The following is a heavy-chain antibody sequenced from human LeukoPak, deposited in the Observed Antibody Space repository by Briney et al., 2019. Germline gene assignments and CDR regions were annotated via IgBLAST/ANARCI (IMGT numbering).Heavy chain of an antibody. CDR2: IKHSGST. CDR3: ARMLVSASTFDI. CDR1: GGSSRDYN. J-gene: IGHJ3*02. D-gene: IGHD6-13*01. V-gene: IGHV4-34*01. Sequence: KPSESLSLTSAVYGGSSRDYNSTWGPQPPRRGVWRIVEIKHSGSTNYNPSLKCRVTISLDASKNQFSLKLSSATAADTAVYYCARMLVSASTFDIWGGGTGVSVSS.